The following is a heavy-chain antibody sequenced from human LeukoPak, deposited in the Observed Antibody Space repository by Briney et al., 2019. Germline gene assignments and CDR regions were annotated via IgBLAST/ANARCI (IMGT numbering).Heavy chain of an antibody. CDR1: GYTFTSYG. V-gene: IGHV1-18*01. Sequence: ASVKVSCKASGYTFTSYGISWVRQAPGQGLEWMGWISAYNGNTNYAQKLQGRVTMTTDTSTSTAYMELRSLRSDDTAVYYCARDFYYDSSGYYYVSRAGGAFDIWGQGTMVTVSS. CDR2: ISAYNGNT. J-gene: IGHJ3*02. CDR3: ARDFYYDSSGYYYVSRAGGAFDI. D-gene: IGHD3-22*01.